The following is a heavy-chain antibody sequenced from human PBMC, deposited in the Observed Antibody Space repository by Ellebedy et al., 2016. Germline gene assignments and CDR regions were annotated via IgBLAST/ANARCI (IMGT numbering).Heavy chain of an antibody. CDR1: GFSFSTYG. Sequence: GESLKISXAVSGFSFSTYGMSWVRQAPGKGLQWVSTVSASGVITYYADSVRGRFTISRDNSKNTLHLQMNSLRADDTAVYYCAKRMLGYEGMFDCWGQGTVVTVSS. CDR3: AKRMLGYEGMFDC. V-gene: IGHV3-23*01. CDR2: VSASGVIT. D-gene: IGHD3-22*01. J-gene: IGHJ4*02.